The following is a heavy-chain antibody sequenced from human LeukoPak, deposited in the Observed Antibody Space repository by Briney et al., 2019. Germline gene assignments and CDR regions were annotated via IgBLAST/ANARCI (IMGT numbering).Heavy chain of an antibody. CDR1: GFTFSSYS. CDR2: ISSSSSYT. J-gene: IGHJ4*02. D-gene: IGHD3/OR15-3a*01. V-gene: IGHV3-21*01. CDR3: ARYGLDDLD. Sequence: GGSLRLSCAASGFTFSSYSMNWVRQAPGKGLEWVSSISSSSSYTYYADSVKGRFTLSRDNAKNSLYLQMNSLRAEDTAVYDCARYGLDDLDWGQGTLVTVSS.